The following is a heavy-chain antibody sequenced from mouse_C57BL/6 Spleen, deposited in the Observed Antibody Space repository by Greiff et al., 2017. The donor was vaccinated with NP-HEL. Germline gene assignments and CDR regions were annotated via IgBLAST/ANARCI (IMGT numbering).Heavy chain of an antibody. Sequence: QVQLQQPGAELVKPGASVTLSCKASGYTFTSYWMHWVKQRPGQGLEWIGMIHPNSGSTNYNEKFKSKATLTVDKSSSTAYMQLSSLTSEDSAVYYCARGWDGSFAYWGQGTLVTVSA. D-gene: IGHD4-1*01. CDR2: IHPNSGST. J-gene: IGHJ3*01. V-gene: IGHV1-64*01. CDR1: GYTFTSYW. CDR3: ARGWDGSFAY.